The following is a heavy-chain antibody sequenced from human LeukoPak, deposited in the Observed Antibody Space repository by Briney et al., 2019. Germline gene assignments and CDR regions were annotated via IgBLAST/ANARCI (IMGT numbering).Heavy chain of an antibody. J-gene: IGHJ6*03. D-gene: IGHD6-25*01. V-gene: IGHV3-23*01. CDR3: APWRQRGPYYMDV. Sequence: PGGSLRLSCAASGFTFSSYAISWVRQAPGKGLEWVSAITGSGGSTYYADSVQGRFTISRDNSRNTLYLQMNSLRAQDTAVYYCAPWRQRGPYYMDVWGKGNTVSVSS. CDR2: ITGSGGST. CDR1: GFTFSSYA.